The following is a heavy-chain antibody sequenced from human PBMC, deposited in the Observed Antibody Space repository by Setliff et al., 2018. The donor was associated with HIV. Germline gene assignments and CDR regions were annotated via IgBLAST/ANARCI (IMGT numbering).Heavy chain of an antibody. CDR3: ARDLGRSLDY. Sequence: ASVKVSCKASGYTFTNYGLNWVRQAPGQGLEWMGWISVYNGYTNYAQNLQDRVTMTTDTSTSTAYMELSSLRSDDTAVYYCARDLGRSLDYWGQGTLVTVSS. CDR2: ISVYNGYT. J-gene: IGHJ4*02. V-gene: IGHV1-18*01. CDR1: GYTFTNYG.